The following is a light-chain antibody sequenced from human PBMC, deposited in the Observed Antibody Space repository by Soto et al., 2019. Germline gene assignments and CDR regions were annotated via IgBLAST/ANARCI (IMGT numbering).Light chain of an antibody. CDR2: GSS. CDR3: QQRSNWPIT. CDR1: QGVSISY. V-gene: IGKV3-11*01. J-gene: IGKJ5*01. Sequence: EIVLTQSPRTLSLSPGERATLSCRASQGVSISYLAWYQHKPGQAPRLLIYGSSTRATGIPARFSGSGSGTDFTLTISSLEPEDFAVYYCQQRSNWPITFGQGTPLEI.